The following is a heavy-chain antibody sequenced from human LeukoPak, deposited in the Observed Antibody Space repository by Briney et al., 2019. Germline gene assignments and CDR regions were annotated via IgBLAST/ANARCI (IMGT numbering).Heavy chain of an antibody. V-gene: IGHV3-30*03. Sequence: GGSLRLSCAASGFSFRSYGMHWVRQAPGKGLEWVAVISYDGSNKYYADSVKGRFTISRDNTKNTLFLQMNSLRLEDTAVYYCAREEAAAADYWGQGTLVTVSS. J-gene: IGHJ4*02. CDR3: AREEAAAADY. CDR1: GFSFRSYG. CDR2: ISYDGSNK. D-gene: IGHD6-13*01.